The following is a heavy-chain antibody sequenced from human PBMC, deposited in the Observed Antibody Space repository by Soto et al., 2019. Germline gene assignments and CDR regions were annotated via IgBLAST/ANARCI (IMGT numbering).Heavy chain of an antibody. J-gene: IGHJ4*02. V-gene: IGHV4-38-2*01. CDR3: ARGGSYYYDSSGYYQFLDY. Sequence: PSETLSLTCAVSGYSISSGYYWGWIRQPPGKGLEWIGSIYHSGSTYYNPSLKSRVTISVDTSKNQFSLKLSSVTAADTAVYYCARGGSYYYDSSGYYQFLDYWGQGTLVTVSS. CDR2: IYHSGST. CDR1: GYSISSGYY. D-gene: IGHD3-22*01.